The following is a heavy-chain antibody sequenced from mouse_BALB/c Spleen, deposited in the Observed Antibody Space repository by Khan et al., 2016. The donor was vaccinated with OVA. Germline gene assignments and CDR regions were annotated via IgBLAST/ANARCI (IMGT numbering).Heavy chain of an antibody. J-gene: IGHJ4*01. CDR3: ARPPYFSFTLDY. CDR2: INTYTGEP. D-gene: IGHD2-10*01. V-gene: IGHV9-3-1*01. Sequence: QIQLVQSGPELKKPGETVKISCKASGYSFTNYGMNWVKQSPGKALKWMGWINTYTGEPTYADEFKGRFAFSLETSANTAYLQINILKNEDTATYFCARPPYFSFTLDYWDQGTSVTVAS. CDR1: GYSFTNYG.